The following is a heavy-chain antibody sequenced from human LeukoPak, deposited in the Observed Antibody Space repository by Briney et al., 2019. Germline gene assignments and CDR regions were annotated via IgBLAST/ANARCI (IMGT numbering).Heavy chain of an antibody. J-gene: IGHJ2*01. Sequence: ASVKVSCKASGYTFTSYDINWVRQATGQGLEWMGWMNPNSGNTGYAQKFQGRVTMTRNTSISTAYMELSSLRSEDTAVYYCARGGRDSSSWISWYFDLWGRGTLVTVSS. V-gene: IGHV1-8*01. CDR1: GYTFTSYD. CDR2: MNPNSGNT. D-gene: IGHD6-13*01. CDR3: ARGGRDSSSWISWYFDL.